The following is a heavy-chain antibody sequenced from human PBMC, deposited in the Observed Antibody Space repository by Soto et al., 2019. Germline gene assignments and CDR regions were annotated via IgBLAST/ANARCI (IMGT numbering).Heavy chain of an antibody. CDR1: GFTFSSYA. D-gene: IGHD3-10*01. Sequence: SGFTFSSYAMSWVRQAPGKGLEWVSAISGSNKYYADSVKGRFTISRDNSKNTLYLQMNSLRAEDTAVYYCAKDPYYYGSGRYSVPSYYYGMDVWGQGTTVTVSS. CDR2: ISGSNK. V-gene: IGHV3-23*01. CDR3: AKDPYYYGSGRYSVPSYYYGMDV. J-gene: IGHJ6*01.